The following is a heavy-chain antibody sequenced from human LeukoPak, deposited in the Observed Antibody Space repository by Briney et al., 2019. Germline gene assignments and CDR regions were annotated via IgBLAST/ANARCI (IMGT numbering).Heavy chain of an antibody. CDR3: ARDLPHAFDI. CDR2: IYYSGST. J-gene: IGHJ3*02. V-gene: IGHV4-59*12. Sequence: SETLSLTCTVSGGSISSYYWSWIRQPPGKGLEWIGYIYYSGSTNYNPSLKSRVTMSVDTSKNQFFLKLSSVTAADTAVYYCARDLPHAFDIWGQGTMVTVSS. CDR1: GGSISSYY.